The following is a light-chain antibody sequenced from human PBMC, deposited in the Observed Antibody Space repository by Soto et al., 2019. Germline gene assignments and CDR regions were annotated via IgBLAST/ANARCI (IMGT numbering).Light chain of an antibody. CDR1: SSDIGGYNY. J-gene: IGLJ2*01. CDR2: EVS. Sequence: QSVLTQPPSASGSPGQSVTISCTGTSSDIGGYNYVSWYQQHPGKAPKLIIYEVSKRPSGVPDRFSGSKSGNTASLTVSGLQAEDEADYYCQSWDTSSVLFGGGTKLTVL. V-gene: IGLV2-8*01. CDR3: QSWDTSSVL.